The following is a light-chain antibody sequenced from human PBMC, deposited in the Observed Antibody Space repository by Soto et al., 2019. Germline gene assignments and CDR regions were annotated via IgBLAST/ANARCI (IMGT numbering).Light chain of an antibody. J-gene: IGKJ1*01. CDR3: HQYGSSSWT. CDR2: GAS. Sequence: DIVLTQSPGTLYLSTGETSTLSLRASQSVSRSYLAWYQQKPGQAPRLLIYGASSRATRIPDRFSGSGSGTDFTLTISRLEPEDFAVYYCHQYGSSSWTFGQGTKVDIK. V-gene: IGKV3-20*01. CDR1: QSVSRSY.